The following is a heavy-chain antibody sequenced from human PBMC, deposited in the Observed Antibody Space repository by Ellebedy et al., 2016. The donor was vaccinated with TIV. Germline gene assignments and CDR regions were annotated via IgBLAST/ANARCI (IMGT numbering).Heavy chain of an antibody. CDR1: GYTFTGYY. CDR3: ARSPFYGSGRRPTDY. CDR2: INPNSGGT. D-gene: IGHD3-10*01. V-gene: IGHV1-2*02. J-gene: IGHJ4*02. Sequence: ASVKVSCKASGYTFTGYYMHWVRQAPGQGLEWMGWINPNSGGTNYAQKLQGRVTMTTDTSTSTAYMELRSLRSDDTAVYYCARSPFYGSGRRPTDYWGQGTLVTVSS.